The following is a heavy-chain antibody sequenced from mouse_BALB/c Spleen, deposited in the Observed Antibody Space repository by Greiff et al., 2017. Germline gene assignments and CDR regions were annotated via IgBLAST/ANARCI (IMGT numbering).Heavy chain of an antibody. J-gene: IGHJ3*01. CDR1: GFTFSSYT. D-gene: IGHD4-1*02. CDR2: ISNGGGST. CDR3: AKSPSQLAWFAY. Sequence: EVQLVESGGGLAQPGGSLKLSCAASGFTFSSYTMSWVRQTPEKRLEWVAYISNGGGSTYYPDTVKGRFTISRDNAKNTLYLQMSSLKSEDTAMYYCAKSPSQLAWFAYWGQGTLVTVSA. V-gene: IGHV5-12-2*01.